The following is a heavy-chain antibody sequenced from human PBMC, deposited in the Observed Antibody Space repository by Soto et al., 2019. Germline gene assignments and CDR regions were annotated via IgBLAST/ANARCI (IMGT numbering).Heavy chain of an antibody. CDR3: ARVFDYGTGS. Sequence: ASVKVSCKASGGTFSSYAISWVRQAPGQGLEWMGGIIPIFGTANYAQKFQGRVTITADESTSTAYMELSSLRSEDTAVYYCARVFDYGTGSWGQGTLVTVSS. J-gene: IGHJ4*02. CDR1: GGTFSSYA. D-gene: IGHD3-10*01. V-gene: IGHV1-69*13. CDR2: IIPIFGTA.